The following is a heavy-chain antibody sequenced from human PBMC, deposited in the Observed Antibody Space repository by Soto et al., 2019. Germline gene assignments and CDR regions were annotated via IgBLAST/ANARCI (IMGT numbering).Heavy chain of an antibody. CDR1: VFTFTISA. V-gene: IGHV1-58*01. D-gene: IGHD3-22*01. Sequence: AVSVSCEASVFTFTISAVQWLRRARGQRLEWIGWIVVGSGNTNYAQKFQERVTITRDMSTSTAYMELSSLRAEDTAVYYCAKCRESGDRSGLHDAFDIWGQGTMVTVSS. J-gene: IGHJ3*02. CDR3: AKCRESGDRSGLHDAFDI. CDR2: IVVGSGNT.